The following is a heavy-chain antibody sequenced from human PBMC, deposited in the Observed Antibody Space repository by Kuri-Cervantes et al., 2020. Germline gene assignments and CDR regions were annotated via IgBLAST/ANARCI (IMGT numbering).Heavy chain of an antibody. V-gene: IGHV4-39*02. J-gene: IGHJ6*03. D-gene: IGHD3-3*02. Sequence: SETLSLTCTVSGGSISSGSYYWSWIRQPPGKGLEWIGIIYHSGSTYYNPSLKSRVTISVDTSKNQFSLKLSSVTAADTAVYYCARDSQHFRTGYWGRDYYYCMDVWGKGTTVTVSS. CDR3: ARDSQHFRTGYWGRDYYYCMDV. CDR2: IYHSGST. CDR1: GGSISSGSYY.